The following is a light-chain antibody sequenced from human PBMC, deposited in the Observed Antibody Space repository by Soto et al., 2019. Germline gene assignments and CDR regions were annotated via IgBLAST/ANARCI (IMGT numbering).Light chain of an antibody. CDR1: QTITGSY. CDR3: QQYGSSPRT. J-gene: IGKJ1*01. CDR2: GAS. V-gene: IGKV3-20*01. Sequence: EIVLTQSPGILSLSPGERATLSCRASQTITGSYLAWYQQKPGQAPRLLICGASIRATGIPDRFSGSGSGTDFTLTISRLEPEDFAVYYCQQYGSSPRTFGQGTKVEIK.